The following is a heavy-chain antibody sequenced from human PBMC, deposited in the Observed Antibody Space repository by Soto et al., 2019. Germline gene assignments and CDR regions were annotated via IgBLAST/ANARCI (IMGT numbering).Heavy chain of an antibody. D-gene: IGHD1-26*01. J-gene: IGHJ6*02. CDR1: GDSVSSNSAA. V-gene: IGHV6-1*01. CDR2: TYYRSKWYN. CDR3: AREWELPFRGGPGGMDV. Sequence: SQTLSLTCAISGDSVSSNSAAWNWIRQSPSRGLEWLGRTYYRSKWYNDYAVSVKSRITINPDTSKNQFSLQLNSVTPEDTAVYYCAREWELPFRGGPGGMDVWGQGTTVTVPS.